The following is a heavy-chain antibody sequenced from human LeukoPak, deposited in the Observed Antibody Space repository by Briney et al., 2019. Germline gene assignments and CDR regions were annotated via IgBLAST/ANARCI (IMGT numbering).Heavy chain of an antibody. CDR3: ARFCSGGSCYYAIDY. V-gene: IGHV3-7*01. CDR2: IKQDGSET. J-gene: IGHJ4*02. Sequence: PGGSLRLSCAAPGFTFSSYLMSWVRQAPGKRLEWVAHIKQDGSETYYVDSVKGRFTIARENAKNSLYLQMNSLRAEDTAVYYCARFCSGGSCYYAIDYWGQGTLVTVSS. CDR1: GFTFSSYL. D-gene: IGHD2-15*01.